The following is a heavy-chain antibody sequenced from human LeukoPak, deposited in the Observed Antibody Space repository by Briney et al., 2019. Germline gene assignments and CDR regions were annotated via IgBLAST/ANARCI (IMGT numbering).Heavy chain of an antibody. Sequence: GGSLRLSCAASGFSFSSYGMNWVRQAPGQGLEWVSYIDPTGRSVYYADSVKGRFTVSRDNGNHSVFLQMNSLRDDDTAVYFCARKLALWGQGTLVTVSS. CDR2: IDPTGRSV. V-gene: IGHV3-48*02. J-gene: IGHJ4*02. CDR1: GFSFSSYG. CDR3: ARKLAL.